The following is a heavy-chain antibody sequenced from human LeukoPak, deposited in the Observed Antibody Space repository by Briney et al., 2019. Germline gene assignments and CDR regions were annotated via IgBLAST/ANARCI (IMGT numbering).Heavy chain of an antibody. CDR3: ARGATSLSYFDS. CDR1: GGSISTYY. CDR2: IYKSGNT. V-gene: IGHV4-59*01. D-gene: IGHD2/OR15-2a*01. J-gene: IGHJ4*02. Sequence: PSETLSLTCTVSGGSISTYYWSWTRQPPGKGLEWIGNIYKSGNTNYNPSLKSRVTISVDTSKNQFSLKLSSVTAADTAVYYCARGATSLSYFDSRGQGTLVTVSS.